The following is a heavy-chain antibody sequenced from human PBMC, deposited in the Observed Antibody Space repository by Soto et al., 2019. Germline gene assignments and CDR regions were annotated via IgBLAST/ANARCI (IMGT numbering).Heavy chain of an antibody. V-gene: IGHV4-4*08. CDR3: AREGRTGGPYYYYYGMDV. CDR2: IYYTGTT. CDR1: GGSFSSYY. Sequence: SETLSLTCAVSGGSFSSYYWSWIRQPPGKGLEWIGYIYYTGTTTYNPSIKSRVTISVDSSKDQFSLNLTSVSAADTAVYYCAREGRTGGPYYYYYGMDVWGQGTTVTVS. J-gene: IGHJ6*02.